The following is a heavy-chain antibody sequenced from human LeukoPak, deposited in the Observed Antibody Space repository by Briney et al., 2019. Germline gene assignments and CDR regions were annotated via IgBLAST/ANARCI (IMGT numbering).Heavy chain of an antibody. CDR3: ARMDVGGGYNAHTDV. CDR1: GYTFICFY. Sequence: ASVKVSCKASGYTFICFYLHWVRQAPAKGREWMGCINPDSGDTNPAQRFQGRVTMTRDTSITTAYMELSSLRSDDTAVYYCARMDVGGGYNAHTDVWGKGTTVTVSS. V-gene: IGHV1-2*02. CDR2: INPDSGDT. D-gene: IGHD5-24*01. J-gene: IGHJ6*03.